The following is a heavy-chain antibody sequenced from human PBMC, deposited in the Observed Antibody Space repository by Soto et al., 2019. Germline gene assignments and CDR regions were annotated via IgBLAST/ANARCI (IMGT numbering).Heavy chain of an antibody. CDR1: GFTFSSYA. Sequence: GGSLRLSCAASGFTFSSYAMSWVRQAPGKGLEWVSAISGSGGSTYYADSVKGRFTISRDNSKNTRYLQMNSLRAEDTAVYDCAKCMYNWNLFVVLYWGQGTLVTVSS. D-gene: IGHD1-7*01. V-gene: IGHV3-23*01. CDR2: ISGSGGST. CDR3: AKCMYNWNLFVVLY. J-gene: IGHJ4*02.